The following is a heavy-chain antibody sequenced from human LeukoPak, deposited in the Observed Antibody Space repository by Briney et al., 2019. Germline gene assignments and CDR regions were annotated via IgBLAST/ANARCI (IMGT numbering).Heavy chain of an antibody. CDR1: GFTVSSNY. J-gene: IGHJ3*02. Sequence: GGSLRLSCAASGFTVSSNYMSWVRQAPGKGLEWVSVIYSGGSTYYADSVKGRFTISRDNSKNTLYLQMNSLRTEDTAVYYCASIAAAGTLADAFDIWGQGTMVTVSS. CDR2: IYSGGST. CDR3: ASIAAAGTLADAFDI. D-gene: IGHD6-13*01. V-gene: IGHV3-66*01.